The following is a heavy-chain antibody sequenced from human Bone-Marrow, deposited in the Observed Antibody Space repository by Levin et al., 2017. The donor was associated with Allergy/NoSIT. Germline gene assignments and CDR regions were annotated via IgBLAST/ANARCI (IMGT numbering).Heavy chain of an antibody. V-gene: IGHV1-69*13. J-gene: IGHJ4*02. CDR2: IIPIFGTA. CDR1: GGTFSSYA. CDR3: ASSTPAGSYYFDY. D-gene: IGHD6-6*01. Sequence: ASVKVSCKASGGTFSSYAISWVRQAPGQGLEWMGGIIPIFGTANYAQKFQGRVTITADESTSTAYMELSSLRSEDTAVYYCASSTPAGSYYFDYWGQGTLVTVSS.